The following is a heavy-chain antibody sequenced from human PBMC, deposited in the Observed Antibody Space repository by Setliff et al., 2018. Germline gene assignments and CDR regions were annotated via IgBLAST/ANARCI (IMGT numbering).Heavy chain of an antibody. CDR3: ALEEYTSRWTKRSDP. V-gene: IGHV1-18*01. D-gene: IGHD6-13*01. Sequence: GASVKVSCKASGYTFTNYGLSWVRQAPGQGLEWMGWISAHNGKTNYAHQFQDRITLTTDTSTSTAYLELRSLRSDDAAVYSCALEEYTSRWTKRSDPWGQGTLVTVSS. CDR1: GYTFTNYG. CDR2: ISAHNGKT. J-gene: IGHJ5*02.